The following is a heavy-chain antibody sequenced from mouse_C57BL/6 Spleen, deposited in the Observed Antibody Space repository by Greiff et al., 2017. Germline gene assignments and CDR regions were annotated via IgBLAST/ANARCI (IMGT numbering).Heavy chain of an antibody. D-gene: IGHD2-3*01. J-gene: IGHJ4*01. CDR1: GYAFSSSW. CDR3: ARFVDGYYDYYAMDY. Sequence: VQLQQSGPELVKPGASVKISCKASGYAFSSSWMNWVKQRPGKGLEWIGRIYPGDGDTNYNGKFKGKATLTADKSSSTAYMQLSSLTSEDSAVYFCARFVDGYYDYYAMDYWGQGTSVTVSS. CDR2: IYPGDGDT. V-gene: IGHV1-82*01.